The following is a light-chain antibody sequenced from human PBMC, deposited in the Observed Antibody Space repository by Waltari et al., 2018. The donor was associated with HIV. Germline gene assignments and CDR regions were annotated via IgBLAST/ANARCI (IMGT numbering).Light chain of an antibody. J-gene: IGLJ3*02. CDR1: SSNIGDNY. CDR2: RNS. CDR3: AAWDDSLSGWV. V-gene: IGLV1-47*01. Sequence: QSALTQPPPTSGTPGQTVTIPCSGSSSNIGDNYVSWYQQLPGTAPKLLIYRNSQRPSGVRDRFSGSKSGTSASLAINDLRSEDEAEYHCAAWDDSLSGWVFGGGTNLTVL.